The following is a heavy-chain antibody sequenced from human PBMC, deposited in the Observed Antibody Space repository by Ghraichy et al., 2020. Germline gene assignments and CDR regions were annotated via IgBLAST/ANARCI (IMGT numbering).Heavy chain of an antibody. D-gene: IGHD5-18*01. V-gene: IGHV1-8*01. J-gene: IGHJ4*02. CDR2: MNPNSGNT. CDR1: GYTFTSYD. Sequence: ASVKVSCKASGYTFTSYDINWVRQATGQGLEWMGWMNPNSGNTGYAQKFQGRVTMTRNTSISTAYMELSSLRSEDTAVYYCARGYNPKGGYGYGGIDYWGQGTLVTVSS. CDR3: ARGYNPKGGYGYGGIDY.